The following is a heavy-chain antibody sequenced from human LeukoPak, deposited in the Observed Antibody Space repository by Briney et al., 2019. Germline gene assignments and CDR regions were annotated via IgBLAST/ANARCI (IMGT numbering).Heavy chain of an antibody. D-gene: IGHD5-24*01. J-gene: IGHJ4*02. Sequence: PSETLSLTCTVSGVSISSSNNFWGWIRQPPGKGLEWIRSMHYRGTTYYIPSLKSRVTISVDTSKNQFSLKLSSVTAADTAVYYCARHEEEDGYNAKTFDFWGRGTLVTVSS. CDR1: GVSISSSNNF. V-gene: IGHV4-39*01. CDR3: ARHEEEDGYNAKTFDF. CDR2: MHYRGTT.